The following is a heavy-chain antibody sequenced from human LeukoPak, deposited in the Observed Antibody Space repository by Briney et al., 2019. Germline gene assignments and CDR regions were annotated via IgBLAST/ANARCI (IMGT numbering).Heavy chain of an antibody. J-gene: IGHJ4*02. Sequence: GGSLRLSCAASGFTFSSYAMSWVRQAPGKGLEWVSAISGSGGNTYYADSVKGRFTISRNNSKNTPYLQMNSLKAEDTAVYYCAKEGEGHITMKALLTRDLDYCGQGTLVTVSS. CDR1: GFTFSSYA. D-gene: IGHD3-22*01. CDR3: AKEGEGHITMKALLTRDLDY. V-gene: IGHV3-23*01. CDR2: ISGSGGNT.